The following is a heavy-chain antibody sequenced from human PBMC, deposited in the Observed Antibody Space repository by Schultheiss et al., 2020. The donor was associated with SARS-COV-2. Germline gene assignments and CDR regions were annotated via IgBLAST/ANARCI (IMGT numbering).Heavy chain of an antibody. CDR2: ISYDGSNK. J-gene: IGHJ4*02. V-gene: IGHV3-30*03. Sequence: GGSLRLSCAASGFTFDDYAMHWVRQAPGKGLEWVAVISYDGSNKYYADSVKGRFTISRDNSRNVLYLQMSSLRVEDTAMYYCARDTSSWHRADYWGQGTLVTVSS. D-gene: IGHD6-13*01. CDR3: ARDTSSWHRADY. CDR1: GFTFDDYA.